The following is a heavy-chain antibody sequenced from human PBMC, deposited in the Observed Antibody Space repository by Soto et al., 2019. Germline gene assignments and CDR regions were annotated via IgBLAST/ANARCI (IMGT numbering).Heavy chain of an antibody. V-gene: IGHV4-59*12. Sequence: PSETLSLTCTVSGGCISSYHLCWIRQPPGKGLEWIGEINHSGSTNYNPSLKSRVIISVDRSKNQFSLKVSSVTAADTAVYHCTMATYGDDSGDFDPRAQGTLVTFS. J-gene: IGHJ5*02. CDR2: INHSGST. D-gene: IGHD4-17*01. CDR3: TMATYGDDSGDFDP. CDR1: GGCISSYH.